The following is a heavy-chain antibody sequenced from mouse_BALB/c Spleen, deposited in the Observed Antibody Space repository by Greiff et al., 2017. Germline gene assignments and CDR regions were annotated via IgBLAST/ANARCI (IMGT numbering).Heavy chain of an antibody. V-gene: IGHV3-5*02. J-gene: IGHJ4*01. CDR3: ARVGGDNAMDY. Sequence: VQLQESGPGLVKPSQTVSLTCTVTGISITTGNYRWSWIRQFPGNKLEWIGYIYYSGTITYNPSLTSRTTITRDTSKNQFFLEMNSLTAEDTATYYCARVGGDNAMDYWGQGTSVTVSS. CDR1: GISITTGNYR. CDR2: IYYSGTI.